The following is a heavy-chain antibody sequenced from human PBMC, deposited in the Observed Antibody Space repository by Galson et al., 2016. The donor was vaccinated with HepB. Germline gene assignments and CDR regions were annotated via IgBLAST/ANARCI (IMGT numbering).Heavy chain of an antibody. CDR2: ISWNSGSI. CDR1: GFTFDDFA. V-gene: IGHV3-9*01. J-gene: IGHJ4*02. D-gene: IGHD3-10*01. Sequence: SLRLSCAASGFTFDDFAMYWVRQAPGKGLEWVSGISWNSGSIAYADSVKGRFIISRDNAKNSLYLQMNSLGGEDTAFYYCVKGYGSGSYGVSSEVLFDYWGQGTLVTVSS. CDR3: VKGYGSGSYGVSSEVLFDY.